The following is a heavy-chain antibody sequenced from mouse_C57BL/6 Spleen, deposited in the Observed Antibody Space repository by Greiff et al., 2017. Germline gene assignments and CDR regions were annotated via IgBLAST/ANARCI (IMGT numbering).Heavy chain of an antibody. CDR3: ARFYDGYYYFDF. V-gene: IGHV1-22*01. CDR2: INPNNGGT. D-gene: IGHD2-3*01. J-gene: IGHJ2*01. Sequence: EVQLQQSGPELVKPGASVKMSCKASGYTFTDYNMHWVKQSHGKSLEWIGYINPNNGGTSYNQKFKGKATLTVNKSSSTAYMELRRLTSEDSAVYYCARFYDGYYYFDFWGQGTTLTVSS. CDR1: GYTFTDYN.